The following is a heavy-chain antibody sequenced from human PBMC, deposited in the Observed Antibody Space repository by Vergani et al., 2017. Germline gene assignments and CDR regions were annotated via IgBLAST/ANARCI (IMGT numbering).Heavy chain of an antibody. Sequence: QVQLQESGPGLVKPSETLSLTCAVSGFSIDNGYYWDWIRQPPGKGLEWIGSIYRTGRTHFNPSLKSRVTISVDTSNNHFSLRLNSLTAADTAVYYCARVRYRDEGSTGYRLEGMDIWGQGTTVTISS. CDR1: GFSIDNGYY. D-gene: IGHD3-9*01. CDR3: ARVRYRDEGSTGYRLEGMDI. J-gene: IGHJ6*02. V-gene: IGHV4-38-2*01. CDR2: IYRTGRT.